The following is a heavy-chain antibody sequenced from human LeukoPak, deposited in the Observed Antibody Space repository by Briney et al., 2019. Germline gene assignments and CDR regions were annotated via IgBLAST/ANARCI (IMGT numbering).Heavy chain of an antibody. CDR1: GFTFSTYG. CDR2: VGGSGAST. Sequence: GGSLRLSCIASGFTFSTYGMRWIRQAPGKGLEWVSSVGGSGASTYYADSVKGRFTISRDNSKNSLYLQMNNLRAEDTAIYYCARIAAGVRPSPSDSWGQGTLVTVSS. D-gene: IGHD6-13*01. V-gene: IGHV3-23*01. CDR3: ARIAAGVRPSPSDS. J-gene: IGHJ4*02.